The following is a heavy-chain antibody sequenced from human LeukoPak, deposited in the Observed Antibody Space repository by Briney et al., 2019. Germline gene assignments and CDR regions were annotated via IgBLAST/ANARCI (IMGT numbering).Heavy chain of an antibody. J-gene: IGHJ4*02. CDR1: GFTFSQSG. CDR2: IWNDGSNK. CDR3: AKSPLEAEPSPPDH. D-gene: IGHD1-1*01. V-gene: IGHV3-33*03. Sequence: GGSLRPSCAGSGFTFSQSGMHWVRQAPGKGLEWVALIWNDGSNKYYADSVEGRFTIFRDNSKSTLYLQMNSLKVEDTAVYYCAKSPLEAEPSPPDHWGQGTLVAVSS.